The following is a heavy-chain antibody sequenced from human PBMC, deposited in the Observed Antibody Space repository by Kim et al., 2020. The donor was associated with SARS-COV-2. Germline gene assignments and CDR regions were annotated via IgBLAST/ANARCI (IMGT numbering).Heavy chain of an antibody. Sequence: SETLSLTCAVYGGSFSGYYWSWIRQPPGKGLEWIGEINHSGSTNYNPSLKSRVTISVDTSKNQFSLKLSSVTAADTAVYYCASRYYYDSSGYYWGFDYCGQGTLVTVSS. V-gene: IGHV4-34*01. J-gene: IGHJ4*02. CDR2: INHSGST. D-gene: IGHD3-22*01. CDR1: GGSFSGYY. CDR3: ASRYYYDSSGYYWGFDY.